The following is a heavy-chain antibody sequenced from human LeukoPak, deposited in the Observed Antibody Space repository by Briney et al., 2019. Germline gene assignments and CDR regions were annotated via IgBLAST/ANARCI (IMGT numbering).Heavy chain of an antibody. CDR2: FDPEDGET. Sequence: ASVKVSCKVSAYTLTELSMHWVRQAPGKGLEWMGGFDPEDGETIYAQKFQGRVTMTEDTSTDTAYMELSSLRSEDTAVYYCATGLPRPVHAFDIWGQGTMVTVSS. CDR1: AYTLTELS. V-gene: IGHV1-24*01. J-gene: IGHJ3*02. D-gene: IGHD4-11*01. CDR3: ATGLPRPVHAFDI.